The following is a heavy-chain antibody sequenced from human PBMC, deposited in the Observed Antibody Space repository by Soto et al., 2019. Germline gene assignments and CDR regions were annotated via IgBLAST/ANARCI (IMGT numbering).Heavy chain of an antibody. CDR3: ARDSYYDILTGQGRDAFDI. CDR2: IYSAGGT. Sequence: EVQLVESGGGLVQPGGSLRLSCAASGITVTSNFMSWLRQAPGKGLERVSVIYSAGGTYYPDSVKGRFTIPRDNSKNTLYLQMNSLRAEDTAVYYCARDSYYDILTGQGRDAFDIWGQGTMVTVSS. CDR1: GITVTSNF. J-gene: IGHJ3*02. D-gene: IGHD3-9*01. V-gene: IGHV3-66*01.